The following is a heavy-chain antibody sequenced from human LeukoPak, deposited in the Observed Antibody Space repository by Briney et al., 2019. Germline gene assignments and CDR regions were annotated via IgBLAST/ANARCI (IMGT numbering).Heavy chain of an antibody. Sequence: SETLSLTCTVSGGSISNYYWSWIRQPAGKGLEWIGRIYARGSTSYNPSLRSRVTMSVDTSKNQFSLKLTSVTAADTAVYYCARDKYYDRYYFDYWGQGTLVTVSS. V-gene: IGHV4-4*07. D-gene: IGHD3-22*01. J-gene: IGHJ4*02. CDR1: GGSISNYY. CDR3: ARDKYYDRYYFDY. CDR2: IYARGST.